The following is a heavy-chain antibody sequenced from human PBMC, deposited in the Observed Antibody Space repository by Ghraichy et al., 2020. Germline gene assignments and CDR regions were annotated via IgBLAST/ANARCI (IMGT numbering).Heavy chain of an antibody. V-gene: IGHV4-59*01. D-gene: IGHD2-2*01. CDR3: ARDQEWRASSSGFDP. J-gene: IGHJ5*02. Sequence: SQTISLTCTVSGDSLNNYYWSWIRQAPGKGLEWIGSIYHNGRTKYNPSLKSRVTMSVDTSKNQFSLSLTSVTAADTAVFYCARDQEWRASSSGFDPWGQGTLVSVSP. CDR2: IYHNGRT. CDR1: GDSLNNYY.